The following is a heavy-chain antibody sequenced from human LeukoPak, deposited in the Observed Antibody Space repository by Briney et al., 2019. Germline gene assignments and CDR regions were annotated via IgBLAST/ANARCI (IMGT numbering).Heavy chain of an antibody. CDR2: ISPSGDIT. V-gene: IGHV3-23*01. D-gene: IGHD1-7*01. Sequence: GGSLRLSCAASGFTFSNHGMNWVRQAPGKGLEWVSGISPSGDITYYADSVKGRFTISRDNSKNTLYLQMNSLRAEDTAVYYCAKDRAKNWNYALDYWGQGTLVTVSS. J-gene: IGHJ4*02. CDR1: GFTFSNHG. CDR3: AKDRAKNWNYALDY.